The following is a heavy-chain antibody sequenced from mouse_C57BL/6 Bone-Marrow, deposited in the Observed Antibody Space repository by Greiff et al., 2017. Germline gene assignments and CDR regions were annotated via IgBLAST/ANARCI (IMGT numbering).Heavy chain of an antibody. CDR1: GFSLTSYG. V-gene: IGHV2-6*01. CDR3: ARLDSSGTGFAY. J-gene: IGHJ3*01. CDR2: IWGVGST. Sequence: VNLVESGPGLVAPSQSLSITCTVSGFSLTSYGVDWVRQSPGKGLEWLGVIWGVGSTNYNSALKSRLSISKDNSKSQVFLKMNSLQTDDTAMYYGARLDSSGTGFAYWGQGTLVTVSA. D-gene: IGHD3-2*02.